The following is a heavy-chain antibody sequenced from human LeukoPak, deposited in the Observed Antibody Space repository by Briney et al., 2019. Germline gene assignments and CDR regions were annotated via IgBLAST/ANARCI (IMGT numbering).Heavy chain of an antibody. CDR2: ISGSGGST. V-gene: IGHV3-23*01. CDR1: GFTFSSYA. J-gene: IGHJ4*02. D-gene: IGHD2-21*02. CDR3: AKDVGAYCGGDCYPFDY. Sequence: GGSLRLSCAASGFTFSSYAMSWVRQAPGKGLEWVSAISGSGGSTYYADSVKGRFTISRDNSKNTLYLQMNSLRAEDTAVYYCAKDVGAYCGGDCYPFDYWGQGTLVTVSS.